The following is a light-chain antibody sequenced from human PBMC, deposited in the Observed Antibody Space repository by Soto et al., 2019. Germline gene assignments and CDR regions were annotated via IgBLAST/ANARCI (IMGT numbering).Light chain of an antibody. Sequence: EIVMTQSPATLSVSPGERATLSCRASQSVSINLAWYQQKPGQAPRLLIYGASTRATGIPARFSGSGSGTEFTLTISSLQSEDFAVYYCQQYYSTPLTFGGGTKLEIK. CDR1: QSVSIN. CDR2: GAS. V-gene: IGKV3-15*01. CDR3: QQYYSTPLT. J-gene: IGKJ4*01.